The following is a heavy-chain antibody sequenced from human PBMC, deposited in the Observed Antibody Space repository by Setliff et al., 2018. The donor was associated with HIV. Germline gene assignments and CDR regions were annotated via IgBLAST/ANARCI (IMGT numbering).Heavy chain of an antibody. CDR2: IYPDDSNI. D-gene: IGHD6-13*01. Sequence: PGESLKISCKAVDYTFTTYWIGWVRQMPGEGLEWMGIIYPDDSNIRYNPSFQSQVTISADKSITTAYLEIHNLKASDTATYYCARRDGRSMNAFQIWGPGTMVTVS. CDR1: DYTFTTYW. J-gene: IGHJ3*01. CDR3: ARRDGRSMNAFQI. V-gene: IGHV5-51*01.